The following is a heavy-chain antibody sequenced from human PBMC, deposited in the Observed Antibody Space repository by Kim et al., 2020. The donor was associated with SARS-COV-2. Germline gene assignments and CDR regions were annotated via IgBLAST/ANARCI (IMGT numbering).Heavy chain of an antibody. CDR3: AGDPWGYYGMDV. J-gene: IGHJ6*02. Sequence: SETLSLTCTVSGGSISSYYWSWIRQPPGKGLEWIGYIYYSGSTNYNPSLKSRVTISVDTSKNQFSLKLSSVTAADTAVYYCAGDPWGYYGMDVWGQGTTVTVSS. V-gene: IGHV4-59*01. D-gene: IGHD3-16*01. CDR2: IYYSGST. CDR1: GGSISSYY.